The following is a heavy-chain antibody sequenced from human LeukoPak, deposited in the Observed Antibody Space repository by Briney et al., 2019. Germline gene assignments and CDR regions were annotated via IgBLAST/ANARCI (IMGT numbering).Heavy chain of an antibody. V-gene: IGHV3-53*01. CDR1: GFTVSSNY. J-gene: IGHJ4*02. Sequence: GGSLRLSCTASGFTVSSNYMSWVRQAPGKGLEWVSFIYSGGSTYYADSVKGRFTISRDKSKNTLYLQMNSLRAEDTAVYYCARVQLGYTFGYWGQGTLVTVSS. CDR3: ARVQLGYTFGY. CDR2: IYSGGST. D-gene: IGHD5-12*01.